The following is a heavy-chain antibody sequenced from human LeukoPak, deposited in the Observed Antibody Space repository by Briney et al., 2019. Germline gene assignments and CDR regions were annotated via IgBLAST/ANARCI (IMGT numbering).Heavy chain of an antibody. J-gene: IGHJ3*01. D-gene: IGHD2-2*01. V-gene: IGHV3-21*01. CDR3: ARGPPGSSTSCYVTGAFDF. Sequence: PGGSLRLSCAASGFSFSIYSMNWVRQAPGKGLEWVSSVSSSSTSIYYADLLKGRFPISRDNAKNSLFLQVNSLRDEDTAVYYCARGPPGSSTSCYVTGAFDFWGQGTMVTVSS. CDR1: GFSFSIYS. CDR2: VSSSSTSI.